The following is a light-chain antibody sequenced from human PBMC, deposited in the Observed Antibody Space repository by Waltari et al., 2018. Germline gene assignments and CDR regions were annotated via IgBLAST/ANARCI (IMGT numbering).Light chain of an antibody. J-gene: IGKJ1*01. CDR1: QGVSSS. CDR3: QQYNALPRT. V-gene: IGKV3-15*01. Sequence: EIVMTQSPATLSVSPGERATLSCRASQGVSSSLAWYQEKPGQAPRLLIYGASTRATGIPGRISGSGSGAEFTLTISSLQSEDSAVYYCQQYNALPRTFGQGTKLEVK. CDR2: GAS.